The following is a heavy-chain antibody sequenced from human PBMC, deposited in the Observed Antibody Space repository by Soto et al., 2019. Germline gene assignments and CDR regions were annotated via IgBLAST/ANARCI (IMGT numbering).Heavy chain of an antibody. Sequence: QVQLQESGPGLVKPSETLSLTCTVSGGSVSSDSYYWSWIRQPPGKGLEWIGYIYYSGSTKYNPSLKSRVTISVDTSKNQFSLKMSSVTAADTAVYYCARDHGWGVVTPKWDYWFDPWGQGTLVTVSS. CDR1: GGSVSSDSYY. CDR3: ARDHGWGVVTPKWDYWFDP. CDR2: IYYSGST. J-gene: IGHJ5*02. V-gene: IGHV4-61*01. D-gene: IGHD2-21*02.